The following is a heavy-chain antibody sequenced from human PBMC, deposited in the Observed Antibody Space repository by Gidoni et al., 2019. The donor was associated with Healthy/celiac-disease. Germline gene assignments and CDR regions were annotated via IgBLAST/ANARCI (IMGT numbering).Heavy chain of an antibody. J-gene: IGHJ4*02. CDR2: ISSSSSTL. Sequence: EVQLVESGGGLVQPGGSLSLACAASGFTFSRYSMNWVRQAPGKGLELVSYISSSSSTLYYADSVKGRFTISRDNAKNSLYLQMNSLRAEDTAVYYCARGDPAKIAAAGTFDYWGQGTLVTVSS. CDR3: ARGDPAKIAAAGTFDY. V-gene: IGHV3-48*04. D-gene: IGHD6-13*01. CDR1: GFTFSRYS.